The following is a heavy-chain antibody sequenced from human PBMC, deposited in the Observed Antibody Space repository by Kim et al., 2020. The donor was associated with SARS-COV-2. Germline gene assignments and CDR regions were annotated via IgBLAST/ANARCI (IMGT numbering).Heavy chain of an antibody. CDR3: AKGELITMIVVVTDAFDI. V-gene: IGHV3-23*01. D-gene: IGHD3-22*01. CDR1: GFTFSSYA. J-gene: IGHJ3*02. Sequence: GGSLRLSCAASGFTFSSYAMSWVRQAPGKGLEWASAISGSGGSTYYADSVKGRFTISRDNSKNTLYLQMNSLRAEDTAVYHCAKGELITMIVVVTDAFDIWGQGTMVTVSS. CDR2: ISGSGGST.